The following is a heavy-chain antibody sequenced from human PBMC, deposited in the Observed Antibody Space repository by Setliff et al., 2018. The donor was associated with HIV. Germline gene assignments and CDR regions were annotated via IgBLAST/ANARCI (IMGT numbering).Heavy chain of an antibody. Sequence: SETLSLTCTVSGGSISSSSYYWGWIRQPPGKGLEWIGIIYYRGSTYDNPSLKSRVTISFDTSKNQFSLKLTSVTAADTAVYYCARLSGDYYYFDYWGQGTLVTVSS. D-gene: IGHD2-21*02. V-gene: IGHV4-39*07. J-gene: IGHJ4*02. CDR3: ARLSGDYYYFDY. CDR1: GGSISSSSYY. CDR2: IYYRGST.